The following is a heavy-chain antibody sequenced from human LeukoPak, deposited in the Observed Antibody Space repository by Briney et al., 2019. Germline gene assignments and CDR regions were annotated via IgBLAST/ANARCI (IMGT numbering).Heavy chain of an antibody. CDR3: ARSNQADDY. V-gene: IGHV3-74*01. D-gene: IGHD1-14*01. Sequence: GGPLRLSCAASGFTFSSYWIHWVRQVPGKGLVWVARINPGGSSITYADSVKGRFTISRDNAKNTLYLQMDSLRAEDTGVYYCARSNQADDYWGQGTLVTVSS. J-gene: IGHJ4*02. CDR1: GFTFSSYW. CDR2: INPGGSSI.